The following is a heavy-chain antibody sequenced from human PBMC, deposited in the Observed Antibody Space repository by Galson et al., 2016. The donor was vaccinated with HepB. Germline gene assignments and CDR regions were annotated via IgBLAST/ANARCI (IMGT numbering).Heavy chain of an antibody. CDR1: GFDLKDYY. V-gene: IGHV3-11*01. CDR3: ARGRRPTDY. D-gene: IGHD6-6*01. Sequence: SLRLSCAASGFDLKDYYMSWIRQVPGKGLEWGLQWVAYISASGSNILYADSVKGRFTISRNTTKQSVFLQMNNLRVEDTSLYYCARGRRPTDYWGQGTLVTASS. J-gene: IGHJ4*02. CDR2: ISASGSNI.